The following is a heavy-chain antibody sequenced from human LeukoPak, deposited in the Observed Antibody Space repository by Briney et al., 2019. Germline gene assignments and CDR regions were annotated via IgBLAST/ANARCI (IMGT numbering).Heavy chain of an antibody. D-gene: IGHD3-3*01. V-gene: IGHV4-39*01. J-gene: IGHJ4*02. CDR3: ARIPITIFGVVIDY. CDR2: IYYSGST. CDR1: GGSISSSSYY. Sequence: SETLSLTCTVSGGSISSSSYYWGWIRQPPGKGLEWIGSIYYSGSTYYNPPLKSRVTISVDTSKNQFSLKLSSVTAADTAVYYCARIPITIFGVVIDYWGQGTLVTVSS.